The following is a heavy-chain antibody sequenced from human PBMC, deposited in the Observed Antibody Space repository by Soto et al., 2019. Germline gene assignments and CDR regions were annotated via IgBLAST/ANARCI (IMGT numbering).Heavy chain of an antibody. CDR1: GFTFSGSA. CDR2: ISYDGSNK. D-gene: IGHD6-13*01. CDR3: ARVDAPLAAAGSHPIDY. V-gene: IGHV3-30-3*01. J-gene: IGHJ4*02. Sequence: GGSLRLSCAASGFTFSGSAMHWVRQAPGKGLEWVAVISYDGSNKYYADSVKGRFTISRDNSKNTLYLQMNSLRAEDTAVYYCARVDAPLAAAGSHPIDYWGQGTLVTVSS.